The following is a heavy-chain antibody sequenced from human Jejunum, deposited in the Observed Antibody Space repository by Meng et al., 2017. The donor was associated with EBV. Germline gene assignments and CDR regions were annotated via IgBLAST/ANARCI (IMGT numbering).Heavy chain of an antibody. D-gene: IGHD3-22*01. V-gene: IGHV3-23*01. CDR2: ITYSGGTT. Sequence: GRLLGSGGGSVRPGGSLRLSCAASGFTFSTSDMSWVRQAPGMGLQWVSGITYSGGTTYYADSVKGRFTISRDNSKNTVSLQMNSLRAEDTAVYYCAKESSATKFFDYWGQGTLVTVSS. CDR3: AKESSATKFFDY. CDR1: GFTFSTSD. J-gene: IGHJ4*02.